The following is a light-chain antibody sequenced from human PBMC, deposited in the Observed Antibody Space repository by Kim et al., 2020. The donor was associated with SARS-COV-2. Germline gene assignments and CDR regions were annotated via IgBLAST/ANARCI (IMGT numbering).Light chain of an antibody. Sequence: SVSLGVRATLVCRASQSVYSSLAGYQQKPGNAPRLLIYGASTRATDIPARFSGSGSGTEFTLTISSLQSEDFAVYYCQKYNNWSTFGQGTKVDIK. CDR1: QSVYSS. J-gene: IGKJ1*01. V-gene: IGKV3D-15*01. CDR2: GAS. CDR3: QKYNNWST.